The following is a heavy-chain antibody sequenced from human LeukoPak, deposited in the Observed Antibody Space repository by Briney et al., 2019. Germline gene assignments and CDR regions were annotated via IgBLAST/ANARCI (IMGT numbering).Heavy chain of an antibody. CDR3: ARVGYCSSTSCYPYYYYYGMDV. V-gene: IGHV3-7*03. J-gene: IGHJ6*02. CDR2: IKQEGSEK. CDR1: GFTFSSYW. D-gene: IGHD2-2*01. Sequence: GGSLRLSCAASGFTFSSYWMSWVRQAPGKGLEWVANIKQEGSEKYYVDSVKGRFTISRDNAKNSLYLQMNSLRAEDTAVYYCARVGYCSSTSCYPYYYYYGMDVWGQGTTVTVSS.